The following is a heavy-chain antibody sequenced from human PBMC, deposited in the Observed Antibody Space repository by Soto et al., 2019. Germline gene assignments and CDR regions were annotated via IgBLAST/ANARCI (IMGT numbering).Heavy chain of an antibody. D-gene: IGHD3-16*02. CDR3: ARDWIDRFFDY. J-gene: IGHJ4*02. V-gene: IGHV1-3*01. CDR1: GYIFIGYA. Sequence: ASVKVSCKASGYIFIGYAMHWVRQAPGQRLEWMGWINAGNGNTQYSQKFQGRVTFTRDTSASTVYMELSSLRSEDTAVYYCARDWIDRFFDYWGQGTLVTVSS. CDR2: INAGNGNT.